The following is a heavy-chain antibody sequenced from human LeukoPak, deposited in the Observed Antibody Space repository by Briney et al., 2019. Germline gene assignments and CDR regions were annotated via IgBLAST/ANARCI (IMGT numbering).Heavy chain of an antibody. D-gene: IGHD5-24*01. CDR2: IWFDGGEI. Sequence: GGPLRLSCAASGFTFSHYGMHWVPQPPGKGREGVAVIWFDGGEIHYLDSVKGRFTISRDNSKNTPYLQMNSLRADDTAVYYCVRGSGGAGYNYWGDYWGQGTLVTVTP. CDR1: GFTFSHYG. CDR3: VRGSGGAGYNYWGDY. V-gene: IGHV3-33*01. J-gene: IGHJ4*02.